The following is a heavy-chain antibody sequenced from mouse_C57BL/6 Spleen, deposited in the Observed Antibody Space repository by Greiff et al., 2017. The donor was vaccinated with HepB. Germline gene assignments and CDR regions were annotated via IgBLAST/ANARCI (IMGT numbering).Heavy chain of an antibody. CDR1: GYTFTSYG. J-gene: IGHJ4*01. CDR3: ARWDDYDLYYAMDY. Sequence: QVQLQQSGAELARPGASVKLSCKASGYTFTSYGISWVKQRTGQGLEWIGEIYPRSGNTYYNEKFKGKATLTADKSSSTAYMELRSLTSEDSAVYFCARWDDYDLYYAMDYGGQGTSVTVSS. V-gene: IGHV1-81*01. CDR2: IYPRSGNT. D-gene: IGHD2-4*01.